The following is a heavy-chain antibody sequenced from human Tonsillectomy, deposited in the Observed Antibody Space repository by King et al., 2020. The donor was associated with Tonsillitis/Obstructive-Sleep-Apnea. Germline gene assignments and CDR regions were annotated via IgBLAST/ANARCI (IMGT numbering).Heavy chain of an antibody. V-gene: IGHV4-39*01. D-gene: IGHD5-24*01. CDR2: IYYSGST. Sequence: QLQESGPGLVKPSETLSLTCTVSGGSISSSTYYWSWIRQHPGKGLEWVGTIYYSGSTYYNPSLKSRVTISVDTSKNQFSLKLSTVTAADTAVYYCARHPDPRDGYMYWPPFDVGGQGPLVAVPS. J-gene: IGHJ4*02. CDR3: ARHPDPRDGYMYWPPFDV. CDR1: GGSISSSTYY.